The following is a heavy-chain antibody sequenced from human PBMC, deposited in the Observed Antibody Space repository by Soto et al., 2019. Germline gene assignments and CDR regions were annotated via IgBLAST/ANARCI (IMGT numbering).Heavy chain of an antibody. J-gene: IGHJ3*02. CDR2: INHSGST. CDR3: ARGRAWVGAFDI. V-gene: IGHV4-34*01. CDR1: GVSFSCYY. Sequence: SGTLSLKCAVYGVSFSCYYWIWIRQPPGKGLEWIGEINHSGSTNYNPSLKSRVTISVDTSKNQFSLKLSSVTAADTAVYYCARGRAWVGAFDIWGQGTRVTVS. D-gene: IGHD7-27*01.